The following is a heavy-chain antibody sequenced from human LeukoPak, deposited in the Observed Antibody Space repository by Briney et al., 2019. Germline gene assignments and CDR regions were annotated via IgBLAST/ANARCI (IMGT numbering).Heavy chain of an antibody. J-gene: IGHJ4*02. CDR3: ARGYYGDYVVDY. CDR1: GFTFTSYS. D-gene: IGHD4-17*01. Sequence: PGGSLRLSCAASGFTFTSYSMNWVRQAPGKGLEWVSYISSSSTTIYYADSVKGRFTMSRDNAKNSLYLQMNSLRDEDTAVYYCARGYYGDYVVDYWGQGTLVTVPS. CDR2: ISSSSTTI. V-gene: IGHV3-48*02.